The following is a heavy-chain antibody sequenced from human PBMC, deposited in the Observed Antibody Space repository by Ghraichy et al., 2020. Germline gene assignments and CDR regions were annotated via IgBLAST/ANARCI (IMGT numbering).Heavy chain of an antibody. J-gene: IGHJ3*01. V-gene: IGHV3-48*01. CDR2: ISSTSSTI. Sequence: GGFLRLSCVGSGFTFSTYSMHWIRQAPGKGLEWISYISSTSSTIYYADSVKGRFTVSRDNAKNSLYLQINSLRGEDTAVYYCARRSGDDYGGNWGWGQGTMVIVSS. D-gene: IGHD4-23*01. CDR3: ARRSGDDYGGNWG. CDR1: GFTFSTYS.